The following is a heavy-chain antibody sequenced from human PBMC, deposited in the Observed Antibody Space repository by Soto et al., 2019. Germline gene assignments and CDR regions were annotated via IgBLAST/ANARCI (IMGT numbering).Heavy chain of an antibody. CDR3: ARILVPSTIGWFDP. D-gene: IGHD2-2*02. CDR2: INPNSGVT. Sequence: QVQLVQSGAEVKKPGASVKVSCKASGYTFTGYYIHWVRQAPGLGLEWMGWINPNSGVTNYAQNLQGRVTMTRDASISTAFMELSRLRSDDTALYYCARILVPSTIGWFDPWGQGTLVTVSS. CDR1: GYTFTGYY. V-gene: IGHV1-2*02. J-gene: IGHJ5*02.